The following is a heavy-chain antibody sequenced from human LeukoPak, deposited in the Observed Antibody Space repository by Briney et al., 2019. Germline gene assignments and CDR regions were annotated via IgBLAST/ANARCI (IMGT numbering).Heavy chain of an antibody. CDR1: GGSISSGSYY. V-gene: IGHV4-61*02. Sequence: SQTLSLTCPVSGGSISSGSYYWSWIRQPAGKGLEWIGRIYTSGSTNYNPSLKSRVTISVDTSKNQFSLKQSSVTAADTAVYYCARGNYGDYATWGQGTLVTVSS. J-gene: IGHJ5*02. CDR3: ARGNYGDYAT. D-gene: IGHD4-17*01. CDR2: IYTSGST.